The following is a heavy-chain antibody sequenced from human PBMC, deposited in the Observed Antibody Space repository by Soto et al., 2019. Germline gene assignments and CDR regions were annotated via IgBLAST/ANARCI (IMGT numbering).Heavy chain of an antibody. Sequence: ASVKVSCKASGYTFTSYGISWVRQAPGQGLEWMGWISAYNGNTNYAQKLQGRVTMTTDTSTSTAYMELRSLRSDDTAVYYCARSYGGDYYYYYMDVWGKGTTVTVSS. J-gene: IGHJ6*03. CDR2: ISAYNGNT. V-gene: IGHV1-18*01. CDR3: ARSYGGDYYYYYMDV. D-gene: IGHD3-16*01. CDR1: GYTFTSYG.